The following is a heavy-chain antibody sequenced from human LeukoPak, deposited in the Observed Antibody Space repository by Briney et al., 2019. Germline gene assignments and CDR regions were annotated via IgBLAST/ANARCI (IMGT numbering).Heavy chain of an antibody. CDR1: GYTFTGYY. D-gene: IGHD4-23*01. J-gene: IGHJ6*03. V-gene: IGHV1-46*01. CDR2: INPSGGST. CDR3: ARSTVGENYYYYMDV. Sequence: ASVKVSCKASGYTFTGYYMHWVRQAPGQGLEWMGIINPSGGSTSYAQKFQGRVTMTRDTSTSTVYMELSSLRSEDTAVYYCARSTVGENYYYYMDVWGKGTTVTISS.